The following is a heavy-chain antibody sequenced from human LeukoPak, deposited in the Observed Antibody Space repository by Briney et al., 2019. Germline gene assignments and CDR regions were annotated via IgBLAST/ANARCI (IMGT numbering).Heavy chain of an antibody. V-gene: IGHV3-48*01. CDR1: GFPFSSYS. D-gene: IGHD2-15*01. J-gene: IGHJ4*02. CDR2: ISSSGSSI. Sequence: RGGSVTLPCVGSGFPFSSYSMIWVRQAPGKGLEWVSYISSSGSSICWVGSVTGRFTVSRDNAKNSLFLQMNSPRVEDTSTYFCARVKGSNFDYWGQGALVSSSS. CDR3: ARVKGSNFDY.